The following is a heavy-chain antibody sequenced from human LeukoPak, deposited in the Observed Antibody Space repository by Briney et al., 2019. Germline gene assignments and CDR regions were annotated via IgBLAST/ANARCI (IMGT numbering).Heavy chain of an antibody. Sequence: PGGSLRLSCAASGFTFSSYGMHWVRQAPGKGLEWVAVISYDGSNKYYADSVKGRFTISRDNSKNTLYLQMNSLRAEDTAAYYCAAVTTRVEMATIGFDYWGQGTLVTVSS. CDR3: AAVTTRVEMATIGFDY. D-gene: IGHD5-24*01. CDR1: GFTFSSYG. J-gene: IGHJ4*02. CDR2: ISYDGSNK. V-gene: IGHV3-30*03.